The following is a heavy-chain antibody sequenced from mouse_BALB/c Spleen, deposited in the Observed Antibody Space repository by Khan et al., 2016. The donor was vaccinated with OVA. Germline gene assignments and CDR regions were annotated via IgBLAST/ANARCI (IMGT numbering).Heavy chain of an antibody. CDR2: ISYSGST. CDR1: GYSISSGYG. CDR3: PRTARIRY. V-gene: IGHV3-2*02. D-gene: IGHD1-2*01. Sequence: VQLKQSGPGLVKPSQSLSLICTVTGYSISSGYGWNWIRQFPGNKLEWTGYISYSGSTNYNPSLKSRIPITRDNNKNQFFLQLNSVNTEDTSTYYCPRTARIRYWGQGTTLTVSS. J-gene: IGHJ2*01.